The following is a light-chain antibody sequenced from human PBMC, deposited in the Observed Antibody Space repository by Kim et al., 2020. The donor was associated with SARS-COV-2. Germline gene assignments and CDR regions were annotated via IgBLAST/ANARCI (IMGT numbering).Light chain of an antibody. V-gene: IGLV3-19*01. CDR2: GKN. J-gene: IGLJ1*01. CDR1: SLRHYY. CDR3: NSRDTSTNHYV. Sequence: SSELTQDPAVSVALGQTVKITCQGDSLRHYYGSWFQQKPGQAPILVIFGKNNRPSGIPDRFSGSSSGNTASLTITGAQAEDEADYYCNSRDTSTNHYVFG.